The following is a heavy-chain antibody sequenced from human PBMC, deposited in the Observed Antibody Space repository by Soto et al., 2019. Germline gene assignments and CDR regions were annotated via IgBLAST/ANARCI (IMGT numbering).Heavy chain of an antibody. Sequence: ASVKVSCKTSGGTFGSYAIIWVRQAPGQGLEWMGGIIPIFHTPNYAQKFLGRVSITADESTNTAYMDLSSLRSEDTAVYYCARGLQDGYNSYYGIDVWGQGTTVTVSS. J-gene: IGHJ6*02. D-gene: IGHD4-4*01. V-gene: IGHV1-69*13. CDR3: ARGLQDGYNSYYGIDV. CDR2: IIPIFHTP. CDR1: GGTFGSYA.